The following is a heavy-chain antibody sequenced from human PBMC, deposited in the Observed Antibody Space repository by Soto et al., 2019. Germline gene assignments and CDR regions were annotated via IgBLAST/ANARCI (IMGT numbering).Heavy chain of an antibody. CDR3: TTPLGVRCSSTSCYTXXXXXYGMDV. Sequence: PGGSLRLSXAASGFTFSNAXXSWVRQAPGKGLEWVGRIKSKTDGGTTDYAAPVKGRFTISRDDSKNTLYLQMNSLKTEDTAVYYCTTPLGVRCSSTSCYTXXXXXYGMDVWGQGTTVTVSS. V-gene: IGHV3-15*01. J-gene: IGHJ6*02. D-gene: IGHD2-2*02. CDR2: IKSKTDGGTT. CDR1: GFTFSNAX.